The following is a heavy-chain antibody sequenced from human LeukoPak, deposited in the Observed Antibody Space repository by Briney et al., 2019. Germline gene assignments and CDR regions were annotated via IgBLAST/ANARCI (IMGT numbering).Heavy chain of an antibody. Sequence: SVRVSCEASGGTLNRDAISWVRQAPGQGLEWMGGVIPIFGTANYAQKFQGRVTIIADESTSTAYMDLSSLRSEDTAVYYCAREPGYSYGSRYFDYWGQGTLVTVSS. V-gene: IGHV1-69*01. D-gene: IGHD5-18*01. CDR3: AREPGYSYGSRYFDY. J-gene: IGHJ4*02. CDR1: GGTLNRDA. CDR2: VIPIFGTA.